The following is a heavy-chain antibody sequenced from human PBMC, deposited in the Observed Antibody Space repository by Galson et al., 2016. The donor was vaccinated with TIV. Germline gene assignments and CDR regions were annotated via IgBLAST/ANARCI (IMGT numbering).Heavy chain of an antibody. Sequence: SVKVSCKASGYTFSTYDINWVRQATGQGLEWMGWMHPKSGDTRYAQKFQGRVTMTRNTSISTAYMELSNLRSEDTAVYYRARRPPSTIFGVVTWFDPWGQGTLVTVSS. CDR2: MHPKSGDT. CDR3: ARRPPSTIFGVVTWFDP. D-gene: IGHD3-3*01. CDR1: GYTFSTYD. J-gene: IGHJ5*02. V-gene: IGHV1-8*01.